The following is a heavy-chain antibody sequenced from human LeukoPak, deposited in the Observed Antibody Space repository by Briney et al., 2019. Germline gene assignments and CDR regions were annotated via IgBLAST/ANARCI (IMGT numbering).Heavy chain of an antibody. J-gene: IGHJ4*02. CDR2: IYYSGST. V-gene: IGHV4-31*03. Sequence: PSQTLSLTCTVSGGSISSGGYYWSWIRQHPGKGLEWIGYIYYSGSTYYNPSLKCRVTISVDTSKNQFSLKLSSVTAADTAVYYCARVTYSSSSSPLDYWGQGTLVTVSS. CDR1: GGSISSGGYY. D-gene: IGHD6-6*01. CDR3: ARVTYSSSSSPLDY.